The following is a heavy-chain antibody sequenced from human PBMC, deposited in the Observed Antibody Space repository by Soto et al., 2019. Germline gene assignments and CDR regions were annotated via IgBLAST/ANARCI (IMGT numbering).Heavy chain of an antibody. V-gene: IGHV1-18*01. Sequence: ASLKVSCKASGYTFTSYGISWVRQAPGQGLEWMGWISAYNGNTNYAQKLQGRVTMTTDTSTSTAYMELRSLRSDDTAVYYCARTTVVVAATPSFWFDPWGQGTLVTVSS. CDR2: ISAYNGNT. J-gene: IGHJ5*02. CDR1: GYTFTSYG. D-gene: IGHD2-15*01. CDR3: ARTTVVVAATPSFWFDP.